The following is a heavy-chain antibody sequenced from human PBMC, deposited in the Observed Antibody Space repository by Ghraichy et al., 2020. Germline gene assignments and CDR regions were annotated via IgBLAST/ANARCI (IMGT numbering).Heavy chain of an antibody. D-gene: IGHD5-24*01. J-gene: IGHJ3*02. CDR1: GFAFRSYS. CDR2: ISSSSSYI. V-gene: IGHV3-21*01. Sequence: GGSLRLSCVASGFAFRSYSMSWVRQAPGKGLEWIGYISSSSSYINHVDSVKGRFTISRDNAKNSLFLQMNSLRDDDTAVYYCARDLGMATIAFDDASDMWGQGTMVTVSS. CDR3: ARDLGMATIAFDDASDM.